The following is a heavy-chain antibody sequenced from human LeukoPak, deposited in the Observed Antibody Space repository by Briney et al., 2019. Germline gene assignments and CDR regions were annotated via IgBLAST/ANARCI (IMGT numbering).Heavy chain of an antibody. CDR3: ARGRSYYYDSSEGMDV. J-gene: IGHJ6*03. CDR1: GGSISSYY. V-gene: IGHV4-59*01. Sequence: SETLSLTCTVSGGSISSYYWSWIRQPPGKGLEWIGYIYYSGSTNYNPSLKSRVTISVDTSKNQFSLKLSSVTAADTAVYYCARGRSYYYDSSEGMDVWGKGTTVTVSS. D-gene: IGHD3-22*01. CDR2: IYYSGST.